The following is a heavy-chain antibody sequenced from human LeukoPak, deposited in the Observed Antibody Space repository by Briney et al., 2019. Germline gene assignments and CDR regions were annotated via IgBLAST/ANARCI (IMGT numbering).Heavy chain of an antibody. CDR3: ARNGQYYSNNWYGNNWFDP. CDR2: INHSGST. CDR1: GGSFSGYY. Sequence: SETLFLTCTVYGGSFSGYYWNWIRQPPGKGLEWIGEINHSGSTNYNPSLKSRVTISVDTSKNQFSLKLSSVTAADTAIYYCARNGQYYSNNWYGNNWFDPWGQGTLVTVSS. J-gene: IGHJ5*02. V-gene: IGHV4-34*01. D-gene: IGHD6-13*01.